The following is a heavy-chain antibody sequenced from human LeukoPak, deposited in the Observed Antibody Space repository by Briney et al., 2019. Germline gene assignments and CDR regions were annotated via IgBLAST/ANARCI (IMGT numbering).Heavy chain of an antibody. CDR2: TSGSGGST. J-gene: IGHJ4*02. V-gene: IGHV3-23*01. D-gene: IGHD1-26*01. CDR3: AKPRSGSYDFDY. Sequence: GGSLRLSCAASGFTFSSYAMSWVRQAPGKGLEWVSATSGSGGSTYYADSVKGRFTISRDNSMNTLYLQMNSLRAEDTAVYYYAKPRSGSYDFDYWGQGTLVTVSS. CDR1: GFTFSSYA.